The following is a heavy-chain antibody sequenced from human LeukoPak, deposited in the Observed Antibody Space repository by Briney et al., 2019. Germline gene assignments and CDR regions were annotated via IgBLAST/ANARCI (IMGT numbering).Heavy chain of an antibody. CDR1: GFTLSSYA. V-gene: IGHV3-23*01. Sequence: GGSLRLSCAASGFTLSSYAMAWVRQAPGRGLEWVSSVDGGGSGTYYADSVKGRFTISRDNSKDTLYLQMNGLRAEDTAVYFCAKQSAGSAAWYSLHYDFWGQGTLVTVSS. J-gene: IGHJ4*02. CDR2: VDGGGSGT. D-gene: IGHD6-13*01. CDR3: AKQSAGSAAWYSLHYDF.